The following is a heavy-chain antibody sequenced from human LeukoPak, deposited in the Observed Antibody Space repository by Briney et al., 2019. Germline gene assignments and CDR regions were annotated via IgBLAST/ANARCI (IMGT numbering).Heavy chain of an antibody. D-gene: IGHD3-3*01. CDR2: IYTSGST. CDR3: ARVGLGSFGVVIRYYFDY. V-gene: IGHV4-4*07. J-gene: IGHJ4*02. CDR1: GGSISSYY. Sequence: PSETLSLTCTVSGGSISSYYWSWIRQPAGKGLEWIGRIYTSGSTNYNPSLKSRVTMSVDTSKNQFSLKLSSVTAADTAVYYCARVGLGSFGVVIRYYFDYWGQGTLVTVSS.